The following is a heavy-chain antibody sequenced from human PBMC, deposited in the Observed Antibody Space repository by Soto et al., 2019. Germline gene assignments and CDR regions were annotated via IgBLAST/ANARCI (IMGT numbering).Heavy chain of an antibody. CDR2: ISYDGSNK. J-gene: IGHJ6*02. CDR1: GFTFSSYA. CDR3: ARGTWELRWDYYYGMDV. V-gene: IGHV3-30-3*01. D-gene: IGHD1-26*01. Sequence: QVQLVESGGGVVQPGRSLRLSCAASGFTFSSYAMHWVRQAPGKGLEWVAVISYDGSNKYYADSVKGRFTISRDNSKNTLYLQMNSLRAEDTAVYYCARGTWELRWDYYYGMDVWGQGTTVTVSS.